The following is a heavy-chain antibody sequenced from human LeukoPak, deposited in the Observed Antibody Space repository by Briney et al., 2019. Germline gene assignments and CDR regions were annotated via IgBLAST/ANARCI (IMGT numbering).Heavy chain of an antibody. CDR1: GFTFSSYW. CDR2: IKQDGSEK. J-gene: IGHJ6*03. Sequence: GGSLRLSCAASGFTFSSYWMSWVRQAPGKGLEWVANIKQDGSEKYYVDSVKGRFTISRDNSKNTLYLQMNSLRAEDTAVYYCAKVGVTTIYYYYMDVWGKGTTVTVSS. V-gene: IGHV3-7*03. D-gene: IGHD4-11*01. CDR3: AKVGVTTIYYYYMDV.